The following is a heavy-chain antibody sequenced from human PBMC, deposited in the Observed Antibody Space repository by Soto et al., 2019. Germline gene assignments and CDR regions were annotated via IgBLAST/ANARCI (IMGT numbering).Heavy chain of an antibody. D-gene: IGHD1-26*01. V-gene: IGHV3-48*01. Sequence: GGSLRLSCAASGFSFSNYNMNWVRQAPGKGLEWVAHITDGLTKHYADFVQGRFTISRDNAKNSLYLQMNSLRAEDTAVYYCARDSAVGIDYWGQGTLVTVSS. J-gene: IGHJ4*02. CDR3: ARDSAVGIDY. CDR1: GFSFSNYN. CDR2: ITDGLTK.